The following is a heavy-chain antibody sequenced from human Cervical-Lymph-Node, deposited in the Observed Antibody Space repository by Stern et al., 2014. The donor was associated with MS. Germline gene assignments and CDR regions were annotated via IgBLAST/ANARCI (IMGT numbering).Heavy chain of an antibody. J-gene: IGHJ2*01. D-gene: IGHD3-3*01. V-gene: IGHV4-59*01. CDR2: IYYSGST. CDR1: GGSISSYY. CDR3: ARQGSIFGVVGDWYFDL. Sequence: QVQLQESGPGLVKPSETLSLTCTVSGGSISSYYWSWIRQPPGKGLEWIGYIYYSGSTNYNPSLKSRVTISVDTSKNQFSLKLSSVTAADTAVYYCARQGSIFGVVGDWYFDLWGRGTLVTVSS.